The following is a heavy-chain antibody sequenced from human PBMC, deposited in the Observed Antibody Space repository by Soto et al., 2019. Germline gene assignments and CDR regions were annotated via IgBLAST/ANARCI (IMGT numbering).Heavy chain of an antibody. CDR2: IYTGGST. D-gene: IGHD3-3*01. CDR1: GFTVSSNF. Sequence: GGSLRLSCAASGFTVSSNFLTWVRQAPGKGLEWVSAIYTGGSTYYADSVKGRFTISRDNSKNTLYLQMSSLRAEDSAVYYCARVIPWSANSVDYYYYARDVWGQGTTFTVSS. J-gene: IGHJ6*02. V-gene: IGHV3-53*01. CDR3: ARVIPWSANSVDYYYYARDV.